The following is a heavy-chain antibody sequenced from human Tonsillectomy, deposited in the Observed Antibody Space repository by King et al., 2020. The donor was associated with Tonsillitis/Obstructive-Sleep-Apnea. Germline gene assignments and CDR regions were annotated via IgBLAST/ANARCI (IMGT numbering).Heavy chain of an antibody. CDR2: ISPSCSDT. Sequence: VQLVESGGDLVKPGGSVRLSCAGSGFTFSDYYMSWVRQAPGKGLEGVSCISPSCSDTKYNDSVRVRFTISSDKTRHSLDLQMNSLGAEETAIYYCVRDIHRSGYYGAGAYYSGFDYWGQGALVTGSS. CDR1: GFTFSDYY. J-gene: IGHJ4*02. CDR3: VRDIHRSGYYGAGAYYSGFDY. D-gene: IGHD3-10*01. V-gene: IGHV3-11*05.